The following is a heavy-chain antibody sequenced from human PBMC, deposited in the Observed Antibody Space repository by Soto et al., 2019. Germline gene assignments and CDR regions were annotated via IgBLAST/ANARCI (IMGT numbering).Heavy chain of an antibody. CDR2: IKSKSDGGTT. D-gene: IGHD1-26*01. Sequence: GGSLRLSCAASGFTFSNAWMNWVRQAPGKGLEWVGRIKSKSDGGTTDYAAPVQGRFIVSRDGSKNTLYLQMQSLRTEDTAVYYCATDPFSGSYYGFYIWGQGTMVTVS. CDR3: ATDPFSGSYYGFYI. V-gene: IGHV3-15*01. CDR1: GFTFSNAW. J-gene: IGHJ3*02.